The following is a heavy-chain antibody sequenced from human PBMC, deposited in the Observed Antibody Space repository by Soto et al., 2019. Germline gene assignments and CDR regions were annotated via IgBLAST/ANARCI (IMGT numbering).Heavy chain of an antibody. Sequence: QPGGSLRLSCAASGFTFSSYGMHWVRQAPGKGLEWVAVISYDGSNKYYADSVKGRFTISRDNSKNTLYLQMNSLRAEDTAVYYCEKSIAARPDFPTVDYWCQGTLVPVSA. CDR3: EKSIAARPDFPTVDY. V-gene: IGHV3-30*18. CDR2: ISYDGSNK. J-gene: IGHJ4*02. CDR1: GFTFSSYG. D-gene: IGHD6-6*01.